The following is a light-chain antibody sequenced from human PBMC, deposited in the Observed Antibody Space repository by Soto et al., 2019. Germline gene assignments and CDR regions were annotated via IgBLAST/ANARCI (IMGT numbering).Light chain of an antibody. J-gene: IGKJ4*01. CDR2: GAS. Sequence: EIVMTQSPATLSVSQGERATLSCRASQSVSSNLAWYQQTPGQVPRLLIYGASTRSTGIPARFSGSGSVTDFTLTNSSLQSEDVAVSYCQQYNNWPPLTFGGGTKVEIK. CDR1: QSVSSN. CDR3: QQYNNWPPLT. V-gene: IGKV3-15*01.